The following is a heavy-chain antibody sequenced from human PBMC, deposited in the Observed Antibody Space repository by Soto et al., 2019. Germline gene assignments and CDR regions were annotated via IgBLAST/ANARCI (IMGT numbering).Heavy chain of an antibody. CDR3: VRGQPHRITIFEVVIRSYDYGMDV. CDR2: INYRGSS. D-gene: IGHD3-3*02. J-gene: IGHJ6*02. V-gene: IGHV4-34*01. CDR1: GGSFTGYY. Sequence: QVQLQQWGAGLLKPSETLSLTCAVYGGSFTGYYWTWIRQTPGKGLEGFGEINYRGSSYYNPSLGSRISMAVDTSKHQFSLKLRSVTAADTAVYFCVRGQPHRITIFEVVIRSYDYGMDVWGQGTTVTVSS.